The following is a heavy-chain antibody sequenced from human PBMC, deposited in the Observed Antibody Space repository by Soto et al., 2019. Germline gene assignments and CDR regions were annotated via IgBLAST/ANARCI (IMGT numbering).Heavy chain of an antibody. V-gene: IGHV5-51*01. CDR1: GYTFTTFW. Sequence: GESLKISCQGSGYTFTTFWVGWVRQRRGKVLGWMGNIYPGDSDVKYSPSFKGQVTISVDKFINTTYLQWSSLKASDTDVYYCARQTYPGYGGYASVFDNWGQGTLVTVSS. CDR2: IYPGDSDV. D-gene: IGHD5-12*01. CDR3: ARQTYPGYGGYASVFDN. J-gene: IGHJ4*02.